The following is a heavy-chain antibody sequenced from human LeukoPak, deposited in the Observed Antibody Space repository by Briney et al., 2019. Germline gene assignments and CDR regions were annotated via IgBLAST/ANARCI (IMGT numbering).Heavy chain of an antibody. CDR1: GFTFSSDS. CDR2: ISGDGGST. V-gene: IGHV3-43*02. Sequence: GGSLRLSCTASGFTFSSDSMSWVRQAPGKGLEWVSLISGDGGSTYYADSMKGRFTISRDNSKNSLYLQMNRLRTEDTALYYCARDSQEFFQHWGQGTLVTVSS. CDR3: ARDSQEFFQH. J-gene: IGHJ1*01.